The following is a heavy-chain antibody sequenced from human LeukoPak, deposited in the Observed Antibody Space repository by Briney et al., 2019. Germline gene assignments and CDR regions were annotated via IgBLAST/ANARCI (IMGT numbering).Heavy chain of an antibody. D-gene: IGHD2-2*01. CDR3: TRAASDCSSTSCFTRYFQH. CDR2: IYSGGST. Sequence: GGSLRLSCAASGFTVSSNYTSWVRQAPGKGLEWVSVIYSGGSTYYADSVKGRFTISRDNSKNTLYLQMNSLRAEDTAVYYCTRAASDCSSTSCFTRYFQHWGQGTLVTVSS. J-gene: IGHJ1*01. V-gene: IGHV3-53*05. CDR1: GFTVSSNY.